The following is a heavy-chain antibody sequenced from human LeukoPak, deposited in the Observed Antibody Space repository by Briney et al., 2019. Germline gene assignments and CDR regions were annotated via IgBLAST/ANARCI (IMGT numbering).Heavy chain of an antibody. J-gene: IGHJ3*02. CDR1: GFSFHSYA. CDR2: ISGSAVST. V-gene: IGHV3-23*01. CDR3: ARVIDYGALDACDI. Sequence: GGSLRLSCVASGFSFHSYAMTWVRQAPGKGLGWVSGISGSAVSTHYADSVKGRFTISRDNSKSTLYAQMNSLRAEDTAVYFRARVIDYGALDACDIWGQGTMVTVSS. D-gene: IGHD4-17*01.